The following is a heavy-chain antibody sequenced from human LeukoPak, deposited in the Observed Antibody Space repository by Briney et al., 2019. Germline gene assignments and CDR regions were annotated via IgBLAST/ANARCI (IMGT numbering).Heavy chain of an antibody. CDR1: GGSFSGYY. CDR2: INHSGST. V-gene: IGHV4-34*01. J-gene: IGHJ6*03. D-gene: IGHD6-13*01. Sequence: PSETQSLTCAVYGGSFSGYYWSWIRQPPGKGLEWIGEINHSGSTNYNPSLKSRVTISVDTSKNQFSLKLSSVTAADTAVYYCPLSSSWYDYMDVWGKGTTVTVSS. CDR3: PLSSSWYDYMDV.